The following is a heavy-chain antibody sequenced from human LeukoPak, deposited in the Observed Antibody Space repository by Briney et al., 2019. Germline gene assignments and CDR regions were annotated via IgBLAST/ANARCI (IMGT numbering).Heavy chain of an antibody. CDR2: ISSSSSYI. Sequence: GGSLRLSCGVSKFSFSSYIMNWVRQAPGKGPEWVSSISSSSSYIYYADSVKGRFTISRDNAKHSLYLHMNSLRADDTALSYCAGASVYGGTFDIWGQATMVTVSS. J-gene: IGHJ3*02. V-gene: IGHV3-21*01. CDR3: AGASVYGGTFDI. CDR1: KFSFSSYI. D-gene: IGHD5/OR15-5a*01.